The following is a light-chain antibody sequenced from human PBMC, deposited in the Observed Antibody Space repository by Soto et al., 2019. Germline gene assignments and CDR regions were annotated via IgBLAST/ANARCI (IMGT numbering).Light chain of an antibody. CDR3: QQSDSSPFT. Sequence: DIQMAQSPSSLSASVGDRVTITCRASQSISRFLNWYQQKPGKAPNLLIYAASSLQSGVPSRFSGSGSGTDFTLTISSLQPEDFATYYCQQSDSSPFTFGPGTTVDI. CDR2: AAS. V-gene: IGKV1-39*01. J-gene: IGKJ3*01. CDR1: QSISRF.